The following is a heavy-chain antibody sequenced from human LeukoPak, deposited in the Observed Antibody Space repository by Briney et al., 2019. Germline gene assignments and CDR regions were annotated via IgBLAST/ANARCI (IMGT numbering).Heavy chain of an antibody. CDR1: GFIFSTYD. V-gene: IGHV3-30*04. J-gene: IGHJ1*01. CDR3: ASVYGSSGYYSQYFQH. D-gene: IGHD3-22*01. Sequence: GGSLRLSCAASGFIFSTYDMHWVRQAPGKGLEWVAVISREGINGYHADSVKGRFTISRDNSKNTLYLQMNSLRAEDTAVYYCASVYGSSGYYSQYFQHWGQGTLVTVSS. CDR2: ISREGING.